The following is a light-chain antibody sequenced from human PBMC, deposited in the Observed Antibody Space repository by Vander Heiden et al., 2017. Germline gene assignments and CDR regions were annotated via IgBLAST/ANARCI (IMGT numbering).Light chain of an antibody. Sequence: SSELTQEPAVYVALGQTVRITCQGDSLRNNYASWYQQKPGQAPLLVIYGNNNRPSGIPDRFSGSSSGDTTSLTITGAQARDEADYYCNSRDTSGYHVVFGGGTKLTVL. CDR1: SLRNNY. V-gene: IGLV3-19*01. J-gene: IGLJ2*01. CDR3: NSRDTSGYHVV. CDR2: GNN.